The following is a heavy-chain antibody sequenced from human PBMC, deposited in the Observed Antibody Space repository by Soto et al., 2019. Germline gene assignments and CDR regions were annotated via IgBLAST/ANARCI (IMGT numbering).Heavy chain of an antibody. CDR2: ISSSSSYT. CDR3: AREEGVDTAIDY. D-gene: IGHD5-18*01. J-gene: IGHJ4*02. Sequence: QVQLVESGGGLVKPGGSLRLSCAASGFTFSDYYMSWIRQAPGKGLEWVSYISSSSSYTNYADSVKGRFTISRDNAKNSLYLQMNSLRAEDTAVYYCAREEGVDTAIDYWGQGTLVTVSS. CDR1: GFTFSDYY. V-gene: IGHV3-11*06.